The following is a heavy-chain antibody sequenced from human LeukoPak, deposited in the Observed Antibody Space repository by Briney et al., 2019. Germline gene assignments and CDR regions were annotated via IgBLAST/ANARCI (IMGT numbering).Heavy chain of an antibody. CDR1: GFRFGDYG. CDR3: ARDPPLRSSYYHMYV. CDR2: INWNGGST. D-gene: IGHD3-10*01. J-gene: IGHJ6*03. Sequence: PGGSLRLSCAASGFRFGDYGMSWVRQAPGKGLEWVSGINWNGGSTGYGDSVKGRFTISRDNVKNSLYLDMNSLRADDTALYYCARDPPLRSSYYHMYVWGKGTTVTVSS. V-gene: IGHV3-20*04.